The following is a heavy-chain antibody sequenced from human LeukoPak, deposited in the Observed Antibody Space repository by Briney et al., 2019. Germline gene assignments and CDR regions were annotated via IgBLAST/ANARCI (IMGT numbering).Heavy chain of an antibody. J-gene: IGHJ5*02. CDR2: IYYSGST. V-gene: IGHV4-39*01. D-gene: IGHD6-13*01. CDR3: ARHGPADWFDP. Sequence: SETLSLTCTVSGGSISSSSYYWGWIRQPPGKGLEWIGSIYYSGSTYYNPSLKSRVTISVDTSKNQFSLKLSSVAAADTAVYYCARHGPADWFDPWGQGTLVTVSS. CDR1: GGSISSSSYY.